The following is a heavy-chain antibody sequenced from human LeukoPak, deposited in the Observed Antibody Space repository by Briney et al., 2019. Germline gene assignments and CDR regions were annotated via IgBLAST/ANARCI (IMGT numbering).Heavy chain of an antibody. CDR3: ARHEFAYDRPFDY. V-gene: IGHV4-39*01. CDR2: IYYSGST. J-gene: IGHJ4*02. CDR1: GGSISSSSYY. Sequence: PSETLSLTCTVSGGSISSSSYYWGWIRQPPGKGLEWIGSIYYSGSTYYNPSLKSRVTISVDTSKNQFSLKLSSVTAADTAVYYCARHEFAYDRPFDYWGQGTLVTVSS. D-gene: IGHD3-22*01.